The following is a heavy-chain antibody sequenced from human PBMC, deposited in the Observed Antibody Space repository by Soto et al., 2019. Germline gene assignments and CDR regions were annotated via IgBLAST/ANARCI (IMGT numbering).Heavy chain of an antibody. Sequence: EVQLLESGGGLVQPGGSLRLSCEASGFTFSSYVMSWVRQAPGKGLEWVSGTSGTGGSTYYADSVKGRLTISRDNSKKTLYLQMNSLRAEDTALYYCARGEGFYDSTGYSSPHAMDVWGQGTTVTVSS. CDR1: GFTFSSYV. V-gene: IGHV3-23*01. CDR3: ARGEGFYDSTGYSSPHAMDV. D-gene: IGHD3-22*01. J-gene: IGHJ6*02. CDR2: TSGTGGST.